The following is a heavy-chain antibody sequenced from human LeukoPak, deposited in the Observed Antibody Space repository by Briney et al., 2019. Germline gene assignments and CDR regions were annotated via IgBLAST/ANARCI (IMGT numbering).Heavy chain of an antibody. Sequence: GGSLRLSCAASGFTFSSYSMNWVRQAPGKGLEGVSSISSSSSYIYYGDSVKGRFTISRDNAKNSLYLQMNSLRAEDTAVYYCARDLPYGDWYFDLWGRGTLVTVSS. CDR2: ISSSSSYI. J-gene: IGHJ2*01. V-gene: IGHV3-21*01. D-gene: IGHD4-17*01. CDR1: GFTFSSYS. CDR3: ARDLPYGDWYFDL.